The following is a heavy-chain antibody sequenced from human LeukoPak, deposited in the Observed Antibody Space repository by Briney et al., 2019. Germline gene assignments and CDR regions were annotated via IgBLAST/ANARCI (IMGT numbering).Heavy chain of an antibody. V-gene: IGHV3-43D*03. CDR2: IDWDGSNT. D-gene: IGHD3-10*01. CDR3: ARVSVLWFGELFDTFDY. CDR1: GFTFDDYA. J-gene: IGHJ4*02. Sequence: GGSLRLSCAASGFTFDDYAMHWVRQAPGKGLEWVSLIDWDGSNTYYADSVKGRFTISRDNSENSLYLQMNSLRAEDTAVYYCARVSVLWFGELFDTFDYWGQGTLVTVSS.